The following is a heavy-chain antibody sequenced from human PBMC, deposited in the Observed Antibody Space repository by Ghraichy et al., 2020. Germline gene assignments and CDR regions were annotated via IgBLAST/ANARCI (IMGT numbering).Heavy chain of an antibody. CDR2: ISSTSSHI. Sequence: GESLNISCAASGFIFSPYGMNWVRQAPGKGLEWVSYISSTSSHIYYGDSVQGRFTISRDDAKNSLYLQMNSLRADDTAVYYCARAVGTRLDYWGQGALVTVS. CDR3: ARAVGTRLDY. V-gene: IGHV3-21*06. CDR1: GFIFSPYG. D-gene: IGHD4-23*01. J-gene: IGHJ4*02.